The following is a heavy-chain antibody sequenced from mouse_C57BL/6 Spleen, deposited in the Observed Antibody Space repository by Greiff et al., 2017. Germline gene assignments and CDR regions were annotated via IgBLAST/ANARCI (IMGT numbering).Heavy chain of an antibody. D-gene: IGHD1-1*01. CDR2: IDPSDSYT. CDR1: GYTFTSYW. V-gene: IGHV1-50*01. Sequence: QVQLQQPGAELVKPGASVKLSCKASGYTFTSYWMQWVKQRPGQGLEWIGEIDPSDSYTNYNQKFKGKATLTVDTSSSTAYMQLSSLTSEDSAVYYCARGNYYGSRNYFDYWGQGTTLTVSS. J-gene: IGHJ2*01. CDR3: ARGNYYGSRNYFDY.